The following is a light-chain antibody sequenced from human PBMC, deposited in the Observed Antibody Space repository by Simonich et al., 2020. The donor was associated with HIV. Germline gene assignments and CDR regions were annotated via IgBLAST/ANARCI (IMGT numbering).Light chain of an antibody. CDR2: DIS. Sequence: QSALTQPASVSGSPGQSITISCTGTRSDVGGYNYVSWYRQHPGRAPKLMIYDISNRPSGVSNRFSGSKSGNTASLTISGLQAEDEADYYCCSYADSSTFVFGTGTKVTVL. V-gene: IGLV2-14*03. CDR1: RSDVGGYNY. CDR3: CSYADSSTFV. J-gene: IGLJ1*01.